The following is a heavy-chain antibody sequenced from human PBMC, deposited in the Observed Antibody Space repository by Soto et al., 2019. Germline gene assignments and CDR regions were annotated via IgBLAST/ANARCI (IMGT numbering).Heavy chain of an antibody. J-gene: IGHJ6*02. Sequence: QVQLVESGGGVVQPGRSLRLSCAASGFTFSSYAMHWVRQAPGKGLEWVAVISYDGSNKYYADSVKGRFTISRDNSKNTLYLQMNSLRAEDTAVYYSARDQSRAISTIFGVVRLNRMDVWGQGTTVTVSS. CDR1: GFTFSSYA. D-gene: IGHD3-3*01. CDR2: ISYDGSNK. V-gene: IGHV3-30-3*01. CDR3: ARDQSRAISTIFGVVRLNRMDV.